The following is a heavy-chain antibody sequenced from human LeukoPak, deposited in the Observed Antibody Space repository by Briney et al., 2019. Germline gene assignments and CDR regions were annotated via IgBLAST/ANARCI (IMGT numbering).Heavy chain of an antibody. CDR3: ARDMTTVTTPDY. CDR1: GYTFTSYY. J-gene: IGHJ4*02. CDR2: INPSGGST. D-gene: IGHD4-17*01. V-gene: IGHV1-46*01. Sequence: GASVNVSFKSSGYTFTSYYMHWVRQAPGQGLEWMGIINPSGGSTSYAQKFQGRVTMTRDTSTSTVYMELSSLRSEDTAVYYCARDMTTVTTPDYWGQGTLVTVSS.